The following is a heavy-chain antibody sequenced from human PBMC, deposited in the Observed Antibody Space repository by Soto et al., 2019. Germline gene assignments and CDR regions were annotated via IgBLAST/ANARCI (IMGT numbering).Heavy chain of an antibody. V-gene: IGHV4-59*01. Sequence: QVQLQESGPGLVKPSETLSLTCTVSGDSISSDYWRWIRQPPGKGLEWIGYTYYSGLTNTNPSLKSRLTISVDTSKNQFSLRLTSVTAADTAVYYCAIARGSSQNLDTWCQGTLVTVSS. J-gene: IGHJ5*02. CDR1: GDSISSDY. CDR2: TYYSGLT. CDR3: AIARGSSQNLDT. D-gene: IGHD6-13*01.